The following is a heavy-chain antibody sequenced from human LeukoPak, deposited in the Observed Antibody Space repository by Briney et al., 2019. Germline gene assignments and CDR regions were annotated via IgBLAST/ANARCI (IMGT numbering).Heavy chain of an antibody. CDR2: INPSGGST. V-gene: IGHV1-46*01. J-gene: IGHJ6*03. CDR3: ARDRGGYSSGWTGGYYYYYMDV. Sequence: GASVKVSCKASGYTFTSYYMHWVRQAPGQGLEWMGIINPSGGSTSYAQKFQGRVTITADESTSTAYMELSSLRSEDTAVYYCARDRGGYSSGWTGGYYYYYMDVWGKGTTVTISS. CDR1: GYTFTSYY. D-gene: IGHD6-19*01.